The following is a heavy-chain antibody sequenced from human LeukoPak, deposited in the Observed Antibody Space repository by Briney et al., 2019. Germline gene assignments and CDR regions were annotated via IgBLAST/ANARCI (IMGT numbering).Heavy chain of an antibody. Sequence: SETLSLTCTVSGGSISSYYWSWIRQPPRQGLEWIGSIYNSGSTNYNASLKGRVSMSVDTFKNHFSLKLSSVNAADTAVFYCARENSGSYREFDYWGQGTLVTVSS. V-gene: IGHV4-4*07. CDR1: GGSISSYY. D-gene: IGHD1-26*01. CDR2: IYNSGST. CDR3: ARENSGSYREFDY. J-gene: IGHJ4*02.